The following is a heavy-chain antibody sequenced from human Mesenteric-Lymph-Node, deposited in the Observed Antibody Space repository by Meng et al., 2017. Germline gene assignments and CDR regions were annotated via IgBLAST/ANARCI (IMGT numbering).Heavy chain of an antibody. D-gene: IGHD3-10*01. Sequence: QVQPQESAPGLVKPSHTLSLTCTVSGGSISSNGYYWDWVRQPPGKGLEWIGAIYHSGSTSYNPSLQSRVTMFVDTSKNQFSLMLTSVTATDTAVYYCARRRGGSGRDCWGQGTLVTVSS. V-gene: IGHV4-39*01. CDR2: IYHSGST. CDR1: GGSISSNGYY. J-gene: IGHJ4*02. CDR3: ARRRGGSGRDC.